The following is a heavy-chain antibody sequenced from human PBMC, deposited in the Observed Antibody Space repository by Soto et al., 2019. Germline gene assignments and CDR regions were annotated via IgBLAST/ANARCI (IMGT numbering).Heavy chain of an antibody. D-gene: IGHD2-2*01. CDR1: GGTFSSYA. CDR2: IIPIFGTA. CDR3: AKERYCISSGCSLDR. J-gene: IGHJ5*02. V-gene: IGHV1-69*13. Sequence: EASVKVSCKASGGTFSSYAISWVRQAPGQGLEWMGGIIPIFGTANYAQKFQGRVTITADESTSTAYMELRSLRSDDTAVYYCAKERYCISSGCSLDRWGQGTLVTVS.